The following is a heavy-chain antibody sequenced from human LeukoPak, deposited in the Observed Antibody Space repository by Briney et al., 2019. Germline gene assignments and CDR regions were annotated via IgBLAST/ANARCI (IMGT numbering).Heavy chain of an antibody. CDR1: GFTFSSYT. CDR3: ARDWDTDSSGPFLDY. CDR2: IGTSSTTI. Sequence: GGSLRLSCAASGFTFSSYTMNWVRQPPGKGLEWVSNIGTSSTTIYYADSVKGRFTISRDNAKNSLYLQMNSLRAEDTAVYYCARDWDTDSSGPFLDYWGQGTLVTVSS. D-gene: IGHD3-22*01. V-gene: IGHV3-48*01. J-gene: IGHJ4*02.